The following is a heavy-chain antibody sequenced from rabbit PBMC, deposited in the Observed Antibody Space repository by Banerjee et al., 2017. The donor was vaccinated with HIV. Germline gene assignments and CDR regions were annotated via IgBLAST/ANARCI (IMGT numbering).Heavy chain of an antibody. CDR3: ARESGSAGAGYAL. D-gene: IGHD6-1*01. V-gene: IGHV1S40*01. CDR2: IYAGRSGTT. J-gene: IGHJ6*01. CDR1: GFSFSNKYV. Sequence: QSLEESGGDLVKPGASLTLTCTASGFSFSNKYVMCWVRQAPGKGLEWIACIYAGRSGTTYYASWAKGRFTISKTSSTTVTLQMTSLTAADTATYFCARESGSAGAGYALWGPGTLVTVS.